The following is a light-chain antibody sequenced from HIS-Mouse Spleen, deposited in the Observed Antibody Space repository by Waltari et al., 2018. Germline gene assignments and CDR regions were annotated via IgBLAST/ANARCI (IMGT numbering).Light chain of an antibody. CDR2: EVS. J-gene: IGLJ2*01. V-gene: IGLV2-8*01. CDR3: SSYAGSNNLV. CDR1: SSDVGGYNY. Sequence: QSALTQPPSASGSPGPSVTIPCTGTSSDVGGYNYVPWYQQHPGKAPKLMIYEVSKRPSGVPDRFSGSKSGNTASLTVSGLQAEDEADYYCSSYAGSNNLVFGGGTKLTVL.